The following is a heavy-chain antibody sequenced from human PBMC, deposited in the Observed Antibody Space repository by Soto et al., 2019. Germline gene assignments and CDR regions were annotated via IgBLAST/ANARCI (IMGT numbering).Heavy chain of an antibody. CDR1: GFTFSTYG. Sequence: QVQLAESGGGVVQPGRSLRLSCAASGFTFSTYGMHWVGQAPGKGLDWVAIITHDGSNKHYADSVKGRFTISRDNYTNTLLLQMNSLRAEDTAVYYCAKEYYYDGSGYSHWGQGTLVTVSS. V-gene: IGHV3-30*18. D-gene: IGHD3-22*01. J-gene: IGHJ4*02. CDR3: AKEYYYDGSGYSH. CDR2: ITHDGSNK.